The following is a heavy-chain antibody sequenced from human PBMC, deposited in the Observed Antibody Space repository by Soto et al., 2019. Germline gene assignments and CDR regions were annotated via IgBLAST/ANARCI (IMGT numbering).Heavy chain of an antibody. V-gene: IGHV1-69*13. D-gene: IGHD3-22*01. CDR3: ARGGSGYTWFNEF. Sequence: SVKVSCKASGGLFSSYPISWVRQVPGQGLEWMGGIIPVFQTAYYTQRFQGRVTITADESTNTAYMELSSLRSEDTAIYYCARGGSGYTWFNEFWGQGTLLTVSS. CDR1: GGLFSSYP. J-gene: IGHJ4*02. CDR2: IIPVFQTA.